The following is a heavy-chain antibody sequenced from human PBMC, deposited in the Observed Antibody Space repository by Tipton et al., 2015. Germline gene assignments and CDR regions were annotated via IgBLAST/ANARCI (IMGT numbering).Heavy chain of an antibody. D-gene: IGHD3-9*01. CDR2: ISHSGNT. CDR1: AYSISSDYY. V-gene: IGHV4-38-2*01. J-gene: IGHJ4*02. CDR3: ACHDYDLLTRDYQTVDY. Sequence: TLSLTCAVSAYSISSDYYWGWIRQPPGKGLEWIGSISHSGNTYYNPSLKSRVTISADTSKNQFSLRLSSVTAADTAVYYRACHDYDLLTRDYQTVDYWGQGTRVTVSS.